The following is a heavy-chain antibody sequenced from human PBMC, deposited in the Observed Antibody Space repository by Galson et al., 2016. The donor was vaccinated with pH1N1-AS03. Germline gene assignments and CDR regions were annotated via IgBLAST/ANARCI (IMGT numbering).Heavy chain of an antibody. CDR3: ANLSSVTQPAANDY. CDR2: INPNTGAA. V-gene: IGHV1-2*06. Sequence: SVKVSCKASGYTFTGFFMHWVRQAPGQGLEWMGRINPNTGAANYAQKFQGRVTMTRDTSISTAYMELSSLGSDDQSIYYCANLSSVTQPAANDYWGQGTLVTVSS. CDR1: GYTFTGFF. J-gene: IGHJ4*02. D-gene: IGHD2-2*01.